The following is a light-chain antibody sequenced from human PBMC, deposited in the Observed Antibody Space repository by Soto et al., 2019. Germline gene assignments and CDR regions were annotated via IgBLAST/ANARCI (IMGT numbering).Light chain of an antibody. J-gene: IGKJ1*01. Sequence: DIEMTQSPSSLSASVGDRVTITCRASQSISSYLNWYQQKPGKAPKLLIDGASSWHSGVPSRFSGSGSETDFTPTISSLQPEDFATYSCQQSYSTTWTFGQGTKVDI. CDR1: QSISSY. CDR2: GAS. CDR3: QQSYSTTWT. V-gene: IGKV1-39*01.